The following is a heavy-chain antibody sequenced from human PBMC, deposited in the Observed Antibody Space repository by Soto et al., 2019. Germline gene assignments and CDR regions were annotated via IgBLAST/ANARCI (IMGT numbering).Heavy chain of an antibody. J-gene: IGHJ4*02. V-gene: IGHV1-69*13. D-gene: IGHD1-1*01. CDR1: GDSFSKYT. CDR3: ARGRGLYNSGRSQLDS. Sequence: AASVKVSCKTSGDSFSKYTVNWVRQAPRQGLEWLGGIIPRFGTTNYAPTLQDRVTITADESMNTVYMELSSLRSEDTALYYCARGRGLYNSGRSQLDSWGQGTLVTVSS. CDR2: IIPRFGTT.